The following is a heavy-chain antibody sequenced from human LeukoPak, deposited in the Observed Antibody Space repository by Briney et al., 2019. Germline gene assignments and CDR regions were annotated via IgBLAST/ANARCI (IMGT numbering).Heavy chain of an antibody. CDR2: IYYSGST. CDR3: AGSPSRWASYYFDY. J-gene: IGHJ4*02. V-gene: IGHV4-39*07. CDR1: GGSISSSSYY. Sequence: SETLSLTCTVSGGSISSSSYYWGWIRQPPGKGLEWIGSIYYSGSTYHNPSLKSRVTISVDTSKNQFSLKLSSVTAADTAVYYCAGSPSRWASYYFDYWGQGTLVTVSS. D-gene: IGHD4-23*01.